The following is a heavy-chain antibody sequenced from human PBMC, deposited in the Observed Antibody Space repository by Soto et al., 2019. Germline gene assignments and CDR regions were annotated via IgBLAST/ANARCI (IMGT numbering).Heavy chain of an antibody. CDR3: ASEGPAPYYYYGMDV. CDR2: ISGYNGNT. CDR1: GYSFTTYG. J-gene: IGHJ6*02. V-gene: IGHV1-18*01. Sequence: QVQLVQSRGEVKKPGASVKVSCKTSGYSFTTYGISWVRQAPGQGLEWMGWISGYNGNTNYAQKLQGRVTMTTDTSTSTAYIELRSLRSDDTAVYYCASEGPAPYYYYGMDVWGQGSTVTVSS.